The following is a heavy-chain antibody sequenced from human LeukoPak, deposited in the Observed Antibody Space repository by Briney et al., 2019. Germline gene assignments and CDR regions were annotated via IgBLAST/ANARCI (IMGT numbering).Heavy chain of an antibody. CDR2: ISSNGGST. CDR3: ARVDWGSFAFDI. CDR1: GFTFSNYA. Sequence: GGSLRLSCSASGFTFSNYAMHWVRQAPGKGLEYVSAISSNGGSTYYADSVKGRFTISRDNSKNTLYLQMSSLRAEDTAVYYCARVDWGSFAFDIWGQGTMVTVSS. J-gene: IGHJ3*02. D-gene: IGHD7-27*01. V-gene: IGHV3-64D*06.